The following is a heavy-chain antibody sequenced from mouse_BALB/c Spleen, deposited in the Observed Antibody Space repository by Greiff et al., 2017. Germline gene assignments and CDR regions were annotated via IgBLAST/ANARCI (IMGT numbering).Heavy chain of an antibody. J-gene: IGHJ3*01. CDR1: GFTFSSYA. CDR2: ISSGGST. CDR3: ARDGYGFAY. D-gene: IGHD2-2*01. V-gene: IGHV5-6-5*01. Sequence: EVKLMESGGGLVKPGGSLKLSCAASGFTFSSYAMSWVRQTPEKRLEWVASISSGGSTYYPDSVKGRFTISRDNARNILYLQMSSLRSEDTAMYYCARDGYGFAYWGQGTLVTVSA.